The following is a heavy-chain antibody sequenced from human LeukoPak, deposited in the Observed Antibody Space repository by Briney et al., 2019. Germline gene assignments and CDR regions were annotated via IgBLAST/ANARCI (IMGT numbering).Heavy chain of an antibody. V-gene: IGHV4-61*02. CDR2: IYTSGST. CDR3: ARVPKTYDFWSGDAFDI. Sequence: SQTLSLTCTVSGGSISSGSYYWSWIRQPAGKGLEWIGRIYTSGSTNYNPSLKSRVTISVDTSKNQFSLKLSSVTAADTAVYYCARVPKTYDFWSGDAFDIWGQGTMVTVSS. J-gene: IGHJ3*02. CDR1: GGSISSGSYY. D-gene: IGHD3-3*01.